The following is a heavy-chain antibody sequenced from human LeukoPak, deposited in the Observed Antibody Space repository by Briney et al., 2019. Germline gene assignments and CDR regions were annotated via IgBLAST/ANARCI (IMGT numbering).Heavy chain of an antibody. V-gene: IGHV1-69*13. Sequence: SVKVSRKASGYTFTGYYMHRVRQAPGQGLEWMGGIIPIFGTANYAQKFQGRVTITADESTSTAYMELSSLRSEDTAVYYCARVPLAYGDYVGGVESYYYYMDVWGKGTTVTVSS. CDR3: ARVPLAYGDYVGGVESYYYYMDV. J-gene: IGHJ6*03. D-gene: IGHD4-17*01. CDR1: GYTFTGYY. CDR2: IIPIFGTA.